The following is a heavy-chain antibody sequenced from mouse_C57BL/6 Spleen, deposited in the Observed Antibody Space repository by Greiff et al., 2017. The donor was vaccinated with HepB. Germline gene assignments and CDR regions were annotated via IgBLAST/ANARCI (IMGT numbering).Heavy chain of an antibody. J-gene: IGHJ3*01. CDR2: IYPRSGNT. CDR1: GYTFTSYG. CDR3: ASPLITTVVATRAY. D-gene: IGHD1-1*01. Sequence: QVQLQQSGAELARPGASVKLSCKASGYTFTSYGISWVKQRTGQGLEWIGEIYPRSGNTYYNEKFKGKATLTADKSSSTAYMELRSLTSEDSAVYFWASPLITTVVATRAYWGQGTLVTVSA. V-gene: IGHV1-81*01.